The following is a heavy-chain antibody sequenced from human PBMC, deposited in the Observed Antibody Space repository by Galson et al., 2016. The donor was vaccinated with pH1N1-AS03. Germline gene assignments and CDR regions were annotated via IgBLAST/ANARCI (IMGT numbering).Heavy chain of an antibody. V-gene: IGHV5-51*01. CDR3: ARSPRTIAVAGTFPSRFDP. J-gene: IGHJ5*02. Sequence: QSGAEVKKPGESLKISCKTSGYIFTSYWVAWVRHMPGKGLEWMGIIYPGDSDTRYSPSFQGQVTISADRSINTAYLQWSSLMASDTAIYYCARSPRTIAVAGTFPSRFDPWGQGMLVTVSS. CDR2: IYPGDSDT. CDR1: GYIFTSYW. D-gene: IGHD6-19*01.